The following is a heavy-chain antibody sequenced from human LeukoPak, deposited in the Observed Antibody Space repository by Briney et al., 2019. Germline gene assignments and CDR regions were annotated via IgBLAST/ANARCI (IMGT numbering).Heavy chain of an antibody. J-gene: IGHJ6*02. CDR3: AKEGHDYGYYYYYGMDV. V-gene: IGHV3-66*01. CDR2: IYSGGST. D-gene: IGHD4-17*01. Sequence: PGGSLRLSCAASGFTVSSNYMSWVRQAPGKGLEWVSVIYSGGSTYYADSVKGRFTISRDNSKNTLYLQMNSLRAEGTAVYYCAKEGHDYGYYYYYGMDVWGQGTTVTVSS. CDR1: GFTVSSNY.